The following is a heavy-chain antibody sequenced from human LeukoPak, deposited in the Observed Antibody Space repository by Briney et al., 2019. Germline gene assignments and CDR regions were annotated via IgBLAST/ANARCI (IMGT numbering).Heavy chain of an antibody. CDR1: GFTVSSNY. V-gene: IGHV3-66*01. D-gene: IGHD5-18*01. J-gene: IGHJ4*02. CDR3: ARARSYGALDY. Sequence: GGSLRLSCAASGFTVSSNYMSWVRQAPGKGLEWVSVIYSGGSTYYADSVKGRFTISRDNSKNTLYLQMNSLRAEDTAVYYCARARSYGALDYWGQGTLVTVSS. CDR2: IYSGGST.